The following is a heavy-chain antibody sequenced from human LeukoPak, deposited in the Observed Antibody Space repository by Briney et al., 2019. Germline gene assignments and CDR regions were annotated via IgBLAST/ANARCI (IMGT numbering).Heavy chain of an antibody. CDR1: GFTFDDYA. Sequence: GRSLRLSCAASGFTFDDYAMHWVRQAPGKGLEWVSGISWNSGSIGYADSVKGRFTISRDNAKNSLYLQMNSLRAEDMALYYCAKTRFLEWSRGSFDYWGQGTLVTVSS. D-gene: IGHD3-3*01. CDR3: AKTRFLEWSRGSFDY. CDR2: ISWNSGSI. J-gene: IGHJ4*02. V-gene: IGHV3-9*03.